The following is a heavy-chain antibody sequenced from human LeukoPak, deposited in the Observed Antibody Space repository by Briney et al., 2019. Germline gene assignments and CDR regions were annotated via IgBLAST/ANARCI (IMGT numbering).Heavy chain of an antibody. Sequence: SETLSLTCTVSGYSISSGYYWGWIRQPPGKGLEWIGSISHSGSTYHNSSLKSRVTISIDTSKNQFSLKLSSVTAADTAVYYCARGWGYDFWSGYSFDYWGQGTLVTVSS. D-gene: IGHD3-3*01. CDR3: ARGWGYDFWSGYSFDY. CDR1: GYSISSGYY. J-gene: IGHJ4*02. V-gene: IGHV4-38-2*02. CDR2: ISHSGST.